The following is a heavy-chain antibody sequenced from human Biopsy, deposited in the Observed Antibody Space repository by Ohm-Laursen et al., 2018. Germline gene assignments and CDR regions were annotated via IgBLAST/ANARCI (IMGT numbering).Heavy chain of an antibody. V-gene: IGHV4-59*11. D-gene: IGHD4-23*01. Sequence: SETLSLTCSVSGCSSTGHSWTWIRQPPGKGLEWIGQISHTGYTSYKSSLKSRVTISLDTSRKHFSLRLTSLAATDTAVYYCARGSNEYGGLYFPHWGQGTLVTVSS. CDR1: GCSSTGHS. CDR3: ARGSNEYGGLYFPH. CDR2: ISHTGYT. J-gene: IGHJ1*01.